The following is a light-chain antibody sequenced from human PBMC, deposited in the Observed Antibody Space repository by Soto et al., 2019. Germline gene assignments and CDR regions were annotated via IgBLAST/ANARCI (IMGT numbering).Light chain of an antibody. J-gene: IGKJ1*01. Sequence: DIHMTQSPSSLSASVGDRVTITCRASQSISSYLNWYQQKPGKAPKLLIYAASSLQSGVPSRFSGSGSGTDFTLTISSLQPEDFATYYCQQSYSTPPTFGQGTKVDNK. CDR1: QSISSY. CDR3: QQSYSTPPT. CDR2: AAS. V-gene: IGKV1-39*01.